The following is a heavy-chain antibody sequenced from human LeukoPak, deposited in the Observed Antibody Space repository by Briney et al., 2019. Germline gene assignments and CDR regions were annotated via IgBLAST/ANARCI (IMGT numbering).Heavy chain of an antibody. Sequence: GGSLRLSCAASGFTFRRYWMSWVRQAPGKGLEWVANIRQDGSEKYYVDSVKGRFTISRDNAKNSLYLQMNSLKTEDTAFYYCTRVGLGTTKDFDQWGQGTLVTVSS. CDR3: TRVGLGTTKDFDQ. J-gene: IGHJ4*02. V-gene: IGHV3-7*03. D-gene: IGHD1-26*01. CDR1: GFTFRRYW. CDR2: IRQDGSEK.